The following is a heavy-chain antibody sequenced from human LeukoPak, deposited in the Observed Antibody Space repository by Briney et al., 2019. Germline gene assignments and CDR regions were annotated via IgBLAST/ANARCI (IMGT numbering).Heavy chain of an antibody. D-gene: IGHD3-22*01. CDR2: INPNSGGT. J-gene: IGHJ4*02. Sequence: ASVKVSCKASGYTFTGYYMHWVRQAPGQGLEWMGWINPNSGGTNYAQKFQGRVTMTRDTSISTAYMELNRLRSDDTAVYYCARAPGGYYDSSGYSVDYWGQGTLVTVSS. CDR1: GYTFTGYY. V-gene: IGHV1-2*02. CDR3: ARAPGGYYDSSGYSVDY.